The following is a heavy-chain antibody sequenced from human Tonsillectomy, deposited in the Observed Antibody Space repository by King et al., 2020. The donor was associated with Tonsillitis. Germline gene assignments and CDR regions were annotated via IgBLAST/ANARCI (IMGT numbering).Heavy chain of an antibody. Sequence: QLQESGPGLVKPSETLSLTCTVSGGSISSYYWSWIRQPPGKGLEWIGYIYYSGSTNYNPSLKSRVTISVDTSKNQFSLKLSSVTAADTAVYYCARVGEGGGWLEIDYWGQGTLVTVSS. J-gene: IGHJ4*02. CDR1: GGSISSYY. D-gene: IGHD6-19*01. CDR2: IYYSGST. CDR3: ARVGEGGGWLEIDY. V-gene: IGHV4-59*01.